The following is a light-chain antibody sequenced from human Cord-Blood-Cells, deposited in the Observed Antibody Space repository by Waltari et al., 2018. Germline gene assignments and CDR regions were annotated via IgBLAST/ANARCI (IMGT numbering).Light chain of an antibody. CDR2: DVS. Sequence: QSALTQPASVSGSPGQSITISCTGTSSDVGGYNYVSWYQQHPGKAPKLMIYDVSNRPSGVSNRFSGSKSGNTASLTISGLQAEDEADYYCSSYTSSSTLEGVVFGEGTKLTVL. J-gene: IGLJ2*01. CDR3: SSYTSSSTLEGVV. V-gene: IGLV2-14*01. CDR1: SSDVGGYNY.